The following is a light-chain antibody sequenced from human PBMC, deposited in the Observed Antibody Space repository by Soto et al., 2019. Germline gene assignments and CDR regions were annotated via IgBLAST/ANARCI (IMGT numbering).Light chain of an antibody. CDR1: SSDVGSSNG. CDR3: SSYTSSSTYV. CDR2: DVT. Sequence: SALTQPPSVCGSPGQSVAITCTGTSSDVGSSNGVSWYQQPPGAAPKLMIYDVTNRPSGVPDRFSGSKSGNTASLTISGLQAEDEADYYCSSYTSSSTYVFGTGTKVTAL. V-gene: IGLV2-18*02. J-gene: IGLJ1*01.